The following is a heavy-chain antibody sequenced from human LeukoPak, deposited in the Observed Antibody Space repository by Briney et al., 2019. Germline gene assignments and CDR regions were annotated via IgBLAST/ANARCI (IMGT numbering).Heavy chain of an antibody. J-gene: IGHJ4*02. CDR2: ISDSGGRT. V-gene: IGHV3-23*01. D-gene: IGHD3-10*01. CDR3: AKRGVVIRVFLVGFHKEAYYFDS. Sequence: GGSLRLSCAASGFTFDDYDMHWVRQAPGKGLEWVAGISDSGGRTNYADSVKGRFTISRDNPKNTLYLQMNSLRAEDTAVYFCAKRGVVIRVFLVGFHKEAYYFDSWGQGALVTVSS. CDR1: GFTFDDYD.